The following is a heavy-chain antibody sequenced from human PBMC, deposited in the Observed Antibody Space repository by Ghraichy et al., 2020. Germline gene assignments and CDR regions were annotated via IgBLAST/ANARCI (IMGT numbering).Heavy chain of an antibody. V-gene: IGHV4-59*01. D-gene: IGHD3-3*01. CDR1: GGSINNYY. CDR3: ARGTIFGVVTN. Sequence: SETLSLTCTVSGGSINNYYWSWIRQPPGKGLDWIGNIYYSGSTNYNPSLKSRISISVDTSRTQFSLKLSSVTDADTAGYYCARGTIFGVVTNWGQGTLVTVSS. J-gene: IGHJ4*02. CDR2: IYYSGST.